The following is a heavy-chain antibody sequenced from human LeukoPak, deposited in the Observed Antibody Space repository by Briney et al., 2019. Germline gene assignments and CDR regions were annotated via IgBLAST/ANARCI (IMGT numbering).Heavy chain of an antibody. Sequence: SDTLSLTCTVSGGSISSYYWSWIRQPPGKRLEWIGYSYYSGSTNYNPSLKSRVTISVDTSKNHFSLKLSSVTAADTAVYYCARHGYYDSSGYYGFDYWGQGTLVTVSS. J-gene: IGHJ4*02. V-gene: IGHV4-59*08. CDR3: ARHGYYDSSGYYGFDY. CDR2: SYYSGST. D-gene: IGHD3-22*01. CDR1: GGSISSYY.